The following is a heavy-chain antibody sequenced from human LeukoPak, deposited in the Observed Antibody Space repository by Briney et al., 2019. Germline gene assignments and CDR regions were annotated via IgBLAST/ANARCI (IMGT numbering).Heavy chain of an antibody. V-gene: IGHV3-23*01. CDR2: ITGSGGRT. CDR1: QFKFNNYG. CDR3: AKDPNGDCIGTFDI. J-gene: IGHJ3*02. D-gene: IGHD2-21*02. Sequence: GGSLRLSCATSQFKFNNYGMTWVRQAPGKGLEWGSSITGSGGRTQYADSVQGRLTISRDNSKNTLYLQMNSLRAEDTAVYYCAKDPNGDCIGTFDIWGQGTMVTVSS.